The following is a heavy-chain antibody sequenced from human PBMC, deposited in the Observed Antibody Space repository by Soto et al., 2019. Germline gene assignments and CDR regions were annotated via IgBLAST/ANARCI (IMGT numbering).Heavy chain of an antibody. CDR1: GFTFRNYA. CDR3: ARGDREDIAVVIGVRPGEYGVDV. D-gene: IGHD2-15*01. Sequence: QVQLVESGGGVVQPGRSLRLSCAASGFTFRNYAMHWVRQAPGKGLECVAVISHDGGNKFYRDYVKGRFTISRDNSKNTLYLQINSLRYEDTAVYYCARGDREDIAVVIGVRPGEYGVDVWGQGTTVTVSS. V-gene: IGHV3-30-3*01. CDR2: ISHDGGNK. J-gene: IGHJ6*02.